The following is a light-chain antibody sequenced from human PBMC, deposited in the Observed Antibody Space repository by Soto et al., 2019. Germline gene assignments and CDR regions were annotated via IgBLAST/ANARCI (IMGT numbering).Light chain of an antibody. J-gene: IGKJ1*01. CDR3: QHYNSYSEA. Sequence: TQSASTVSVAPMNRAPVSGRSSQSVSTHLAGYQQKPGQPPRLLIYDISTRATGIPTRFSGSGSGTECTLTISSLQPDDFATHFCQHYNSYSEAFGQGTKVDIK. V-gene: IGKV3D-15*01. CDR2: DIS. CDR1: QSVSTH.